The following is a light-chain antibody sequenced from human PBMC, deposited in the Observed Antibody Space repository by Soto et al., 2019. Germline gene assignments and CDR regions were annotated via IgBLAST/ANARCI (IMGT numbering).Light chain of an antibody. V-gene: IGKV3-15*01. CDR1: QSVSSN. CDR3: QQYKNWPTIT. CDR2: DTS. Sequence: EIVRTQSPATLSASPGERATLSCRASQSVSSNLAWYQQKPCLAPRVIIYDTSTRATGIPARFSGSVSGTEFTLTISSLQSEDFAAYYCQQYKNWPTITFGQGTRLEIK. J-gene: IGKJ5*01.